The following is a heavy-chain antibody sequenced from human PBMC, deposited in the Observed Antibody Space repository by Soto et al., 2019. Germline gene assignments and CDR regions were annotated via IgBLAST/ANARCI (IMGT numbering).Heavy chain of an antibody. CDR2: ISNSGVST. V-gene: IGHV3-23*01. D-gene: IGHD3-10*01. CDR1: GFTLSSYA. J-gene: IGHJ4*02. CDR3: VRDSGWPILNFDS. Sequence: PGGSLRLSCAASGFTLSSYAMSWVRQAPGKGLEWVSGISNSGVSTYYADSAKGRFTVSKEISKNTAFLQMNALRHEDTAVYFCVRDSGWPILNFDSWGQGTLVTVSS.